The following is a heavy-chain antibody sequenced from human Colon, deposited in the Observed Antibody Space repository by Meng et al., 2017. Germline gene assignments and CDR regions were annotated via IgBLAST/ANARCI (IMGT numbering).Heavy chain of an antibody. Sequence: QEQLQESGPGLVRPSETLSLTCTVSGGSVSSGTYYWSWIRQPPGKGLEWIGCIYYSGTTNYNPSLKSRVTISVDTSKNQFSLKLSSVTPADTAVYFCARDRVPGKYWGQGTLVTVSS. V-gene: IGHV4-61*01. CDR3: ARDRVPGKY. CDR2: IYYSGTT. D-gene: IGHD1-14*01. J-gene: IGHJ4*02. CDR1: GGSVSSGTYY.